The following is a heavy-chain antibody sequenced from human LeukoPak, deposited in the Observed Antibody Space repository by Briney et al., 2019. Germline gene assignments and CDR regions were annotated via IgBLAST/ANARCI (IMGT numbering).Heavy chain of an antibody. CDR3: TADVPGRGAGEFDY. CDR1: GFAITDHH. Sequence: GGSLRLSCAASGFAITDHHMDWVRQAPGKGMEWVGRSQTSKPNSCTTEYAASVKGRFTISRDDSKNSLYLQLNSLKTEDTAVYFCTADVPGRGAGEFDYWGQGTLVTVSS. D-gene: IGHD2-21*01. J-gene: IGHJ4*02. V-gene: IGHV3-72*01. CDR2: SQTSKPNSCTT.